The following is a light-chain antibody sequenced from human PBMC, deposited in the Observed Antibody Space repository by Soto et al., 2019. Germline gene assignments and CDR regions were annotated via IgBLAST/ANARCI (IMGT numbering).Light chain of an antibody. CDR1: QSVSSN. CDR3: QHYNNWRIT. V-gene: IGKV3-15*01. J-gene: IGKJ5*01. CDR2: GAS. Sequence: EIGVTQSPATLSVPAGERATLSCRASQSVSSNLAWYQQKPGQAPRLLIYGASTRATGIPARFSGSGSGTEFTLTISSLQSEDFAVYYCQHYNNWRITFGQGTRLEIK.